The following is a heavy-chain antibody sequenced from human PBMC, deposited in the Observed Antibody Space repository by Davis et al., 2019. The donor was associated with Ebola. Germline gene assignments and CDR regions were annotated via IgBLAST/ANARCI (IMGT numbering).Heavy chain of an antibody. CDR1: GFTFSSYG. CDR3: AREGPRYSSSWSGNFQH. D-gene: IGHD6-13*01. V-gene: IGHV3-30*03. CDR2: ISYDGSNK. J-gene: IGHJ1*01. Sequence: GESLKIPCAASGFTFSSYGMHWVRQAPGKGLEWVAVISYDGSNKYYADSVKGRFTISRDNAKNSLYLQMNSLRAEDTAVYYCAREGPRYSSSWSGNFQHWGQGTLVTVSS.